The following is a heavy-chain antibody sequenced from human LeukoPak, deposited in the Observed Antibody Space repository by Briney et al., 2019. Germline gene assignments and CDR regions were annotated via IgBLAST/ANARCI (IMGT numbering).Heavy chain of an antibody. D-gene: IGHD3-10*01. CDR3: ARDSTGYYGSGSYFLSG. CDR2: ISSSSSTI. CDR1: GFTFSSYS. J-gene: IGHJ4*02. Sequence: GGSLRLSCAASGFTFSSYSMNWVRQAQGKGLEWVSYISSSSSTIYYADSVKGRFTISRDNAKNSLYLQMNSLRAEDTAVYYCARDSTGYYGSGSYFLSGWGQGTLVTVSS. V-gene: IGHV3-48*01.